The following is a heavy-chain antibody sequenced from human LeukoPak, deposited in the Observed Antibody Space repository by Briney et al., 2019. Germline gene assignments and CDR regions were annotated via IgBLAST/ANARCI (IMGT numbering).Heavy chain of an antibody. CDR3: ARDDVSVTVTFDY. CDR1: GFTFSSYG. D-gene: IGHD4-17*01. V-gene: IGHV3-48*01. Sequence: PGGSLRLSCAASGFTFSSYGMHWVRQAPGKGLEWVSYISSSSSTIYYADSVKGRFTISRDNAKNSLYLQMNSLRAEDTAVYYCARDDVSVTVTFDYWGQGTLVTVSS. J-gene: IGHJ4*02. CDR2: ISSSSSTI.